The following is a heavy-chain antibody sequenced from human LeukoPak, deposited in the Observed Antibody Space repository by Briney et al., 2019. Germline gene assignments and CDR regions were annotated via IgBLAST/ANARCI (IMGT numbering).Heavy chain of an antibody. J-gene: IGHJ4*02. V-gene: IGHV3-9*01. D-gene: IGHD5-24*01. CDR1: GFTFDDYA. Sequence: GGSLRLSCAASGFTFDDYAMHWVRQAPGKGLEWVSGISWNSGSIGYADSVKGRFTISRDNAKNSLYLQMSSLRAEDTALYYCARDGDGYNTYYFDYWGQGTLVTVSS. CDR3: ARDGDGYNTYYFDY. CDR2: ISWNSGSI.